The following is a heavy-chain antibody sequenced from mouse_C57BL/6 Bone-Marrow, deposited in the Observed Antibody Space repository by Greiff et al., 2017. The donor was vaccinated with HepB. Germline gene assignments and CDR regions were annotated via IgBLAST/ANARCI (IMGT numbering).Heavy chain of an antibody. CDR3: ANSNSWFAY. V-gene: IGHV1-50*01. Sequence: QVQLKQPGAELVKPGASVKLSCKASGYTFTSYWMQWVKQRPGQGLEWIGEIDPSDSYTTYNQKFKGKATLTVDTSSSTAYMQLSSLTSEDSAVYYCANSNSWFAYWGQGTLVTVSA. J-gene: IGHJ3*01. D-gene: IGHD2-5*01. CDR1: GYTFTSYW. CDR2: IDPSDSYT.